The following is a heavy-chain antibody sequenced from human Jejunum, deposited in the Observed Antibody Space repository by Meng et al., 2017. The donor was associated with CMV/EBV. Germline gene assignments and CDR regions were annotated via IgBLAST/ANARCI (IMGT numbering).Heavy chain of an antibody. CDR3: ARTGCSSSSCYDY. Sequence: QVLRVQSGAEVKKPGASVKVSCKASGYSFTTYAMHWVRQSPGQRLEWMGWINAGNGNTKYSEKFQSRVTITRDTAASTAYMELSSLRSEDTAVYYCARTGCSSSSCYDYWGQGTLVTVSS. D-gene: IGHD2-2*01. CDR2: INAGNGNT. CDR1: GYSFTTYA. J-gene: IGHJ4*02. V-gene: IGHV1-3*01.